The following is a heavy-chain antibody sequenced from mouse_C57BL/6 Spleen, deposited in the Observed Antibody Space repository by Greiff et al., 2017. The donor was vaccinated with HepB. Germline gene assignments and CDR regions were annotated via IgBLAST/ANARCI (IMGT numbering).Heavy chain of an antibody. V-gene: IGHV1-80*01. D-gene: IGHD2-1*01. CDR2: IYPGDGDT. CDR3: ARGGYYGNYFDY. Sequence: VHLVESGAELVKPGASVKISCKASGYAFSSYWMNWVKQRPGKGLEWIGQIYPGDGDTNYNGKFKGKATLTADKSSSTAYMQLSSLTSEDSAVYFCARGGYYGNYFDYWGQGTTLTVSS. CDR1: GYAFSSYW. J-gene: IGHJ2*01.